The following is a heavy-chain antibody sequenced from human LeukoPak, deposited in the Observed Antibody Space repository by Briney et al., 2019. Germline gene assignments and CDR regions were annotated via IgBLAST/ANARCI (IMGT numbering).Heavy chain of an antibody. J-gene: IGHJ5*02. D-gene: IGHD4-17*01. V-gene: IGHV4-4*07. Sequence: SETLSLTCTVSGGSISSYYWSWIRQPAGKGLEWIGRIYTSGSTNYNPSLKSRVTMSVDTSKNQFSLKLSSVTAADTAVYYCARDDSYGDYVHWFDPWGQGTRVTVSS. CDR1: GGSISSYY. CDR3: ARDDSYGDYVHWFDP. CDR2: IYTSGST.